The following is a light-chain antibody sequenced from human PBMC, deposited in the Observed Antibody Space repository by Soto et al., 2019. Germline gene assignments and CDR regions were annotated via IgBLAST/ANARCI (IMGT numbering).Light chain of an antibody. J-gene: IGLJ1*01. CDR2: DVS. CDR1: SSDVGGYNY. CDR3: CSYTSSSTYV. Sequence: QSALTQPASVSGSPGQSITISCTGTSSDVGGYNYVSWYQQHPSKAPKLMIYDVSNRPSGVSNRFSGSKSGNTASLTISGLQAEDEADYYCCSYTSSSTYVFGTGTKVTVL. V-gene: IGLV2-14*01.